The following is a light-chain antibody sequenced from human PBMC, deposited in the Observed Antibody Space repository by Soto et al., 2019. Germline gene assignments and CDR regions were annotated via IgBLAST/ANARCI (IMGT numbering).Light chain of an antibody. CDR1: QSVSSNY. CDR3: QQYGSSRWT. J-gene: IGKJ1*01. Sequence: ENVLTQSPGPLSLSPGERATLSCRASQSVSSNYVAWYQQKPGQAPRLLVYGASSRATGIPDRFSGSGSGTDFTLTISRLEPEDFAVYYCQQYGSSRWTFGQGTKVDNK. CDR2: GAS. V-gene: IGKV3-20*01.